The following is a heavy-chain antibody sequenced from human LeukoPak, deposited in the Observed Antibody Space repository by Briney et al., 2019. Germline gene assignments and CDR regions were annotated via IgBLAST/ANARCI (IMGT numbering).Heavy chain of an antibody. J-gene: IGHJ5*02. D-gene: IGHD2-8*02. CDR1: GFTFSSYW. CDR3: VLTGSWDWFDP. CDR2: INSDGRRT. V-gene: IGHV3-74*01. Sequence: GGSLRLSWAASGFTFSSYWMHWVRQAPGKGRGWVSRINSDGRRTNYADSVKGRFTISRDNAKNTLYLQMSSLRAGDTAVYARVLTGSWDWFDPWGQGTLVTVSS.